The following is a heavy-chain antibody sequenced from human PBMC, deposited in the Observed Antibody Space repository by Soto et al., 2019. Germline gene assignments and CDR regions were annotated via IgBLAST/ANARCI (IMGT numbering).Heavy chain of an antibody. D-gene: IGHD3-22*01. CDR2: IYYSGST. J-gene: IGHJ4*02. CDR1: GGSISGYY. CDR3: ARVRYYDSSGYYYVWAFDY. V-gene: IGHV4-59*01. Sequence: PSETLSLTCTVSGGSISGYYWSWIRQPPGKGLEWIGYIYYSGSTNYNPSLKSRVTISVDTSKNQFSLKLSSVTAADTAVYYCARVRYYDSSGYYYVWAFDYWGQGTLVTVS.